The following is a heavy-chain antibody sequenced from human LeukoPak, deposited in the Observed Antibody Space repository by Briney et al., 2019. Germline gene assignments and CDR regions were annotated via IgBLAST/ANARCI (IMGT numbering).Heavy chain of an antibody. V-gene: IGHV3-66*01. Sequence: GGSLRLSYAVSGITVSTNYMSWVRQAPGKGLEWVSVIYSGGNTYYADSVKGRFTISRDNSKNTLYLQITSLRAEDTAVYYCASMVRGTASGYWGQGTLVTVSS. CDR1: GITVSTNY. J-gene: IGHJ4*02. CDR3: ASMVRGTASGY. CDR2: IYSGGNT. D-gene: IGHD3-10*01.